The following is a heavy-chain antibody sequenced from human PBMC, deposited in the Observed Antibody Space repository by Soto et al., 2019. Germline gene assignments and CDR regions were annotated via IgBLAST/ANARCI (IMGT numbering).Heavy chain of an antibody. CDR2: IYYSGST. J-gene: IGHJ5*02. Sequence: KTSETLSLTCTVSGGSISSGDYYWSWIRQPPGKGLEWIGYIYYSGSTYYNPSLKSRVTISVDTSKNQFSLKLSSVTAADTAVYYCARGRGLWLRERLQNWFDTWGQGTLVTVSS. CDR1: GGSISSGDYY. V-gene: IGHV4-30-4*01. D-gene: IGHD5-18*01. CDR3: ARGRGLWLRERLQNWFDT.